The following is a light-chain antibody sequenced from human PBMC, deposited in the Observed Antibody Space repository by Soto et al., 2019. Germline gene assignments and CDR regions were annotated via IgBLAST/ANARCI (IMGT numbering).Light chain of an antibody. CDR3: QQSYITYS. CDR1: QTINTY. V-gene: IGKV1-39*01. Sequence: DIQMTQSPSSLSASVGDRVIITCRASQTINTYLNWYQVKPGKAPKLLIYAASSLEGGVPSRFSGSGSGTDFTLTISSLQPEDFATYYCQQSYITYSFGQGTKLEIK. CDR2: AAS. J-gene: IGKJ2*01.